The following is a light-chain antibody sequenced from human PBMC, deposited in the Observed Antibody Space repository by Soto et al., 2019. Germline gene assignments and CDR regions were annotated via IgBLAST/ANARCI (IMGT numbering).Light chain of an antibody. J-gene: IGKJ2*01. CDR1: QSISPW. V-gene: IGKV1-5*03. CDR2: RAS. CDR3: QQYRSRPYT. Sequence: DIHMTQSPSTLSAYVGERVTITCRASQSISPWLAWYQKKPGKAPNLLIYRASNLQTGVPSRFSGSGSGTEFTLTINSLQPDDFATYYCQQYRSRPYTFGQGTKLEIE.